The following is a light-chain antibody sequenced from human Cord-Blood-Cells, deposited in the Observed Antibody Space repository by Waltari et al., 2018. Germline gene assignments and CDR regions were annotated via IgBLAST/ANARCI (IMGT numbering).Light chain of an antibody. CDR2: DAS. CDR1: QDISTY. V-gene: IGKV1-33*01. Sequence: IQMTQSPHSLFPLVEAGVTITCQASQDISTYLNWYQQKPWKAPNLLTYDASNLETGVPSRFSGSGSGTDFTLTIISLQPEEIATYYCQQYDNLPPLTFGGGTKVEIK. CDR3: QQYDNLPPLT. J-gene: IGKJ4*01.